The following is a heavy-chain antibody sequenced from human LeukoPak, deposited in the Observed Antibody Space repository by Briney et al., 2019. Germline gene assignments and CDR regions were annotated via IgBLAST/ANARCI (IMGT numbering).Heavy chain of an antibody. J-gene: IGHJ3*02. V-gene: IGHV4-59*01. CDR2: IYYSGST. Sequence: TSQTLSLTCAVSGGSISSYYWSWIRQPPGKGLEWIGYIYYSGSTNYNPSLKSRVTISVDTSKNQFSLKLSSVTAADTAVYYCARLRRRDAFDIWGQGTMVTVSS. CDR1: GGSISSYY. D-gene: IGHD4-17*01. CDR3: ARLRRRDAFDI.